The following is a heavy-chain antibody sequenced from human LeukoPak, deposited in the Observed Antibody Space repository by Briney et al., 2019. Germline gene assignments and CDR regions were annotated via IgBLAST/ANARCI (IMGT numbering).Heavy chain of an antibody. CDR2: IKQGGSEK. CDR1: GFTFSSYR. D-gene: IGHD6-13*01. V-gene: IGHV3-7*01. J-gene: IGHJ4*02. Sequence: GGSLRLSCAASGFTFSSYRMSWVRQAPGKGLEWVANIKQGGSEKYYVDSVKGRFTISRDNAKNSLYLQMNSLRAEDTAVYYCARDLSSSWYGLDYWGQGTLVTVSS. CDR3: ARDLSSSWYGLDY.